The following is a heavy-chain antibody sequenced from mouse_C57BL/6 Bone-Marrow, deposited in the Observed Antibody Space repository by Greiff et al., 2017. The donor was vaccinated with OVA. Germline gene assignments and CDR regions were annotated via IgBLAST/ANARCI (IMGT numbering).Heavy chain of an antibody. CDR1: GYTFTSYW. V-gene: IGHV1-55*01. CDR3: ARIYYDDWYFDV. D-gene: IGHD2-4*01. CDR2: IYPGSGST. J-gene: IGHJ1*03. Sequence: QVQLQQSGAELVKPGASVKMSCKASGYTFTSYWITWVKQRPGQGLEWIGDIYPGSGSTNYNEKFKSKATLTVDTSSSTAYMQLSSLTSEDSAVYYCARIYYDDWYFDVWGTGTTVTVSS.